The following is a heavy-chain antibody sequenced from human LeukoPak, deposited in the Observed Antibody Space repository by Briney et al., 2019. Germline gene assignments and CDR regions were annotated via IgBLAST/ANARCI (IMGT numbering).Heavy chain of an antibody. V-gene: IGHV4-39*01. Sequence: SETLSLTCTVSGGSISSSSYYWGWIRQPPGKGLEWIGSICYSGSTYYNPSLKSRVTISVDTSKNQFSLKLSSVTAADTAVYYCARHRMYYYDSSGRGVADAFDIWGQGTMVTVSS. CDR1: GGSISSSSYY. CDR2: ICYSGST. J-gene: IGHJ3*02. CDR3: ARHRMYYYDSSGRGVADAFDI. D-gene: IGHD3-22*01.